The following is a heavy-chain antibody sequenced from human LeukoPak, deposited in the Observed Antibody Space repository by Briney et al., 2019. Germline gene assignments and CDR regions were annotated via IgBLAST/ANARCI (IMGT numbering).Heavy chain of an antibody. D-gene: IGHD3-22*01. V-gene: IGHV3-33*01. Sequence: GRSLRLSCAASGFTFSSYGMHWVRQAPGKGLEWVAVIWYDGSNKYYADSEKGRFTISRDNSKNTLYLQMNSLRAEDTAVYYCARAEGYCDSSGNDAFDIWGQGTMVTVSS. CDR2: IWYDGSNK. CDR1: GFTFSSYG. J-gene: IGHJ3*02. CDR3: ARAEGYCDSSGNDAFDI.